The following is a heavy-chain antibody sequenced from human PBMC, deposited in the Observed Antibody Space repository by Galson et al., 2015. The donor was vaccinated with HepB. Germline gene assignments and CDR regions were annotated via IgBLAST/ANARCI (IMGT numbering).Heavy chain of an antibody. V-gene: IGHV3-9*01. CDR3: AEGTMVQGVTNYYYYYMDV. Sequence: SLRLSCAASGFTFDDYAMHWVRQAPGKGLEWVSGISWNSGSIGYADSVKGRFTISRDNAKNSLYLQMNSLRAEDTALYYCAEGTMVQGVTNYYYYYMDVWGKGTTFTVSS. D-gene: IGHD3-10*01. CDR1: GFTFDDYA. CDR2: ISWNSGSI. J-gene: IGHJ6*03.